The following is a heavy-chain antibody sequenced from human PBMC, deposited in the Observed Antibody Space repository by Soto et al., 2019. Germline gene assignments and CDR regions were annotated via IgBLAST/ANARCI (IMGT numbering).Heavy chain of an antibody. CDR2: IYYSGST. CDR1: GGSISSGDYY. V-gene: IGHV4-30-4*01. J-gene: IGHJ4*02. Sequence: KTSETLSLTCTDSGGSISSGDYYWSWIRQPPGKGLEWIGYIYYSGSTYYNPSLKSRVTISVDTSKNQFSLKLSSVTAADTAVYYCARDRGRSGSYYNPFDYWGQGTLVTVSS. D-gene: IGHD3-10*01. CDR3: ARDRGRSGSYYNPFDY.